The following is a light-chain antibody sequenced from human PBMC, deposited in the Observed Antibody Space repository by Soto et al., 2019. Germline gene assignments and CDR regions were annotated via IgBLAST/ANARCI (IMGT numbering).Light chain of an antibody. V-gene: IGKV1-5*03. J-gene: IGKJ1*01. Sequence: DIQMTQSPSTLSASVGDRVTITCRASQYISSWLAWYQQKPGKAPKLLIYKASSLESGVPSRFSSSGSGTEVTLTISSLQPDDFATYYCQQYNSQRTFGQGTNVEIK. CDR1: QYISSW. CDR3: QQYNSQRT. CDR2: KAS.